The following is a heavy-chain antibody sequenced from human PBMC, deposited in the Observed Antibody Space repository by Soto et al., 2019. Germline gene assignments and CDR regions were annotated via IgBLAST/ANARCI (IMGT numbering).Heavy chain of an antibody. D-gene: IGHD3-10*01. CDR3: ATSYGSGYRAFDS. Sequence: QVQLVQSGADVQRPGSSVRVSCKASGDTFNFYSINWVRQAPGLGLPWMGRINTILIMSNYAPRFQGRVTMTADKSTSTAYMELSSLRSEDTAMYYCATSYGSGYRAFDSWGQGALVTVSS. CDR2: INTILIMS. V-gene: IGHV1-69*02. J-gene: IGHJ4*02. CDR1: GDTFNFYS.